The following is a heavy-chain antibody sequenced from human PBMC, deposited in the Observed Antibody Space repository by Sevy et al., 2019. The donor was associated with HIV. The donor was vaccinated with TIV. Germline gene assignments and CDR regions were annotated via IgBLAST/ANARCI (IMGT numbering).Heavy chain of an antibody. CDR3: ARAPHVVVVPGAPSWFDP. J-gene: IGHJ5*02. V-gene: IGHV4-34*01. Sequence: SETLSLTCAVYGGSFSGYYWNWIRQSPGEGLEWIGESNDSGSTHCNPSLKCRVTISVDTSKNQFSLRLNSVTAADTAVYYCARAPHVVVVPGAPSWFDPWGQGTLVTVSS. CDR1: GGSFSGYY. CDR2: SNDSGST. D-gene: IGHD2-2*01.